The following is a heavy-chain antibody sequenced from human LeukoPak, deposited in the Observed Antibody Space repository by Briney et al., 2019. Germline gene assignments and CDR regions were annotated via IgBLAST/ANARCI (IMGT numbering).Heavy chain of an antibody. CDR1: GFTFSSYG. CDR2: ISYDGSNK. J-gene: IGHJ4*02. Sequence: GGSLRLSCAASGFTFSSYGMHWVRQAPGKGLEWVAGISYDGSNKYYADSVKGRFTISRDNSKNTLYLQMNSLRAEDTAVYYCAKGEFEGGVAATHYDYWGQGTLVTVSS. CDR3: AKGEFEGGVAATHYDY. D-gene: IGHD2-15*01. V-gene: IGHV3-30*18.